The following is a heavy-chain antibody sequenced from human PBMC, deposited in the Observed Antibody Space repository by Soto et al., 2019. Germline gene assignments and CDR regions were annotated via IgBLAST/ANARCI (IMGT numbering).Heavy chain of an antibody. D-gene: IGHD3-10*01. V-gene: IGHV4-4*07. CDR1: GGSISSYY. Sequence: QVQLQESGPGLVKPSETLSLTCTVSGGSISSYYWSWIRQPAGKGLEWIGRIYSTGSTNYNPSLRSRVAMSVDTSKNQFSLKLSSVTAADTAVYYCARDNMLRGLIQYYFDYWGQGTLVTVSS. CDR3: ARDNMLRGLIQYYFDY. J-gene: IGHJ4*02. CDR2: IYSTGST.